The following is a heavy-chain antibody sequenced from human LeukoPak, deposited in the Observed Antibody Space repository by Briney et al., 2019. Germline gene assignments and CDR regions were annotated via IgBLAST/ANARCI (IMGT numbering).Heavy chain of an antibody. D-gene: IGHD2-2*03. V-gene: IGHV4-39*07. J-gene: IGHJ4*02. CDR3: ARASWISTADAVC. CDR2: IYYSGST. Sequence: SETLSLTCTVSGGSISSSSYYWGWIRQPPGKGLEWIGSIYYSGSTYYNPSLKSRVTISVDTSKNQFSLKLSSVTAADTAVYYCARASWISTADAVCWGQGTQVNVSS. CDR1: GGSISSSSYY.